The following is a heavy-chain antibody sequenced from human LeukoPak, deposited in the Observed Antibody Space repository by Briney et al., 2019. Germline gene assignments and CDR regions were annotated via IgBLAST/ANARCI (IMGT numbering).Heavy chain of an antibody. CDR3: ARLDNYGMDV. D-gene: IGHD5-24*01. J-gene: IGHJ6*02. CDR1: GYSFTSHW. CDR2: IYPSDSDT. V-gene: IGHV5-51*01. Sequence: GESLKISCQGSGYSFTSHWIGWVRQMPGKGLEWMGIIYPSDSDTRYSPSFQGQATISGDKSISTAYPQWSSLKASDTAMYYCARLDNYGMDVWGQGTTVTVFS.